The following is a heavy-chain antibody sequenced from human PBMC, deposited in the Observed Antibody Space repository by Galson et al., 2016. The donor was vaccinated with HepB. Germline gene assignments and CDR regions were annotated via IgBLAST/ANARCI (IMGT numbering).Heavy chain of an antibody. CDR2: IWYDGSNK. CDR1: GFIFSSYG. Sequence: SLRLSCAASGFIFSSYGMHWVRQAPGKGLEWVAVIWYDGSNKYYADSVKGRFTISRDDSKNTLYLQMDSLRPEDTAVYYCARVGFGRSYGQGFDYWGQGTLVTVSS. J-gene: IGHJ4*02. CDR3: ARVGFGRSYGQGFDY. V-gene: IGHV3-30*19. D-gene: IGHD3-16*01.